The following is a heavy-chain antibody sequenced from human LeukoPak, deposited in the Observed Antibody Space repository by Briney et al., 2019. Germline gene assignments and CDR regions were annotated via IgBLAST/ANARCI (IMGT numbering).Heavy chain of an antibody. CDR1: GFIFSSYG. CDR3: AKSQSLLSLGGPFDS. Sequence: PGGSLRLSCAASGFIFSSYGMSWVRQAPGKGLEWVSSISGRGGATYSADSVKGRLTISRDNSKNTLYLHMNSLRAEDTAIYHCAKSQSLLSLGGPFDSWGQGTLVTVSS. D-gene: IGHD3-16*01. V-gene: IGHV3-23*01. J-gene: IGHJ4*02. CDR2: ISGRGGAT.